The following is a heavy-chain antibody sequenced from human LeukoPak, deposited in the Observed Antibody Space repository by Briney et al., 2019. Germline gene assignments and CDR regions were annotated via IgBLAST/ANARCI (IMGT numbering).Heavy chain of an antibody. Sequence: PSETLSLTCAVSGGSFSGYYWTWIRQPPGKGLEWIGEINHSGSANYNPSLKSRVTISLDTSKNQFSLKLSSVAAADTAVYYCARGQGTVTTHWGQGTLVTVSS. CDR3: ARGQGTVTTH. J-gene: IGHJ4*02. D-gene: IGHD4-17*01. CDR1: GGSFSGYY. V-gene: IGHV4-34*01. CDR2: INHSGSA.